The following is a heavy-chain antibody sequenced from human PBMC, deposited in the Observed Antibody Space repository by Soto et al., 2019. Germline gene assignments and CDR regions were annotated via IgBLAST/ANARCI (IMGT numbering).Heavy chain of an antibody. CDR3: ARQVYKLVTQFDY. D-gene: IGHD2-21*02. CDR2: IKTWYASTTET. J-gene: IGHJ4*02. V-gene: IGHV3-48*01. CDR1: LFTFRNCR. Sequence: LSCSSCLFTFRNCRMNCFLHSPCMWLELISHIKTWYASTTETYYADSVKGRLTISRDDAKNSLFLEMTSLRGDDTAVYFCARQVYKLVTQFDYWGKGNTVTVSS.